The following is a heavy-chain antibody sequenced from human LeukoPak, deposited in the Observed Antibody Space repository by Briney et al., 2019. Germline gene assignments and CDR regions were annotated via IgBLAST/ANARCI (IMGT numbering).Heavy chain of an antibody. V-gene: IGHV3-11*01. J-gene: IGHJ6*02. Sequence: GGSLRLSCAASGFTFSDYYMTWIRQAPGKGLGWVSHIAHSGNGMWYADAVKGRFTISRDNAKNLLFLQMDSLRAEDTAVYYCARGHYEMGVWGQGTTVIVSS. CDR3: ARGHYEMGV. CDR1: GFTFSDYY. CDR2: IAHSGNGM.